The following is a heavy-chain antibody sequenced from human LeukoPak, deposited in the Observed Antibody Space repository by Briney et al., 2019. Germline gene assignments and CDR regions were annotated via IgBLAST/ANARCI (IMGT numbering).Heavy chain of an antibody. CDR1: RLTFRNYG. Sequence: PGGSLRLSCVVPRLTFRNYGMQWVRQAPGKGLEWVAFVEYDGGDKDYTDSVKGRFTISRDNSRNTLYLQMNSLTTEDTAVYYCATKRGNSGYLESWGQGTLVTVSS. J-gene: IGHJ4*02. D-gene: IGHD2/OR15-2a*01. CDR3: ATKRGNSGYLES. V-gene: IGHV3-30*02. CDR2: VEYDGGDK.